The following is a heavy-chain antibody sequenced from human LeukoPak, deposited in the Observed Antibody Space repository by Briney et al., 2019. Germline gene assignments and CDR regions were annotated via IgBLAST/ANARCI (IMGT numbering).Heavy chain of an antibody. D-gene: IGHD2-15*01. CDR2: ISSSGSTI. V-gene: IGHV3-48*03. CDR1: GFTFSSYE. CDR3: ARDCGGGSCYGPYDAFDI. J-gene: IGHJ3*02. Sequence: GGSLRLSCAASGFTFSSYEMNWVRQAPGKGLEWVSYISSSGSTIYYADSVKGRFTISRDNAKNSLYLKMNSLRAEDTAVYYCARDCGGGSCYGPYDAFDIWGQGTMVTVSS.